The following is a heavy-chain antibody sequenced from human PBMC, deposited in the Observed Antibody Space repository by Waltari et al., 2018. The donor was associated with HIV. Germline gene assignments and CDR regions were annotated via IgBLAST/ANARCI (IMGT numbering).Heavy chain of an antibody. CDR1: GGSLSSSHS. J-gene: IGHJ5*02. CDR2: ISHGGNA. CDR3: ARALVDVYLPAKWFDP. V-gene: IGHV4-38-2*02. D-gene: IGHD2-15*01. Sequence: QVQLQESGPGLVRPSETLSPTCRISGGSLSSSHSWGWIRQAPGKGLEWIGSISHGGNAYYSPSFRSRVTLSLDTSQNHFSLTLDSVRATDTAVYFCARALVDVYLPAKWFDPSGRGILVTVSS.